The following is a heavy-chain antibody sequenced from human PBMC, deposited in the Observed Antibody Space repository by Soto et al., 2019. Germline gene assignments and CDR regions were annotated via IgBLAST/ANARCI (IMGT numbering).Heavy chain of an antibody. J-gene: IGHJ4*02. V-gene: IGHV3-23*01. D-gene: IGHD3-3*01. CDR2: MSGSGGST. Sequence: DVQLLESGGGLVQPGGSLRLSCTASGFTFSNYAMSWVRQAPGKGLEWVSSMSGSGGSTYYADSVKGRFTISRDNSKKTLDLHMSSLSAEDTAFYYCAKEHNYDFWSGYRYFDSWGQGSLVTVSS. CDR1: GFTFSNYA. CDR3: AKEHNYDFWSGYRYFDS.